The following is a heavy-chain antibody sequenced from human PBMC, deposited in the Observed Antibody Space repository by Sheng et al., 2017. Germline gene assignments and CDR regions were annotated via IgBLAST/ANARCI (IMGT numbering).Heavy chain of an antibody. D-gene: IGHD1-26*01. CDR1: GLIFTNYA. CDR2: ISGSGGRI. Sequence: EVQLLESGGGLVQPGGSLRLSCAVSGLIFTNYAMNWVRQAPGKGLEWVSVISGSGGRIFYADSVKGRFIISRDNARNTLHLQMNGLRAEDTALYYCAKGRGDVGATGSFDYWGQGTLVTVSS. V-gene: IGHV3-23*01. CDR3: AKGRGDVGATGSFDY. J-gene: IGHJ4*02.